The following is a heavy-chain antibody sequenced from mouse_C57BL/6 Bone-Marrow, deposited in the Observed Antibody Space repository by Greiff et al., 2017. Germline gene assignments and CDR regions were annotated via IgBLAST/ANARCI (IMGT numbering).Heavy chain of an antibody. D-gene: IGHD4-1*01. V-gene: IGHV1-26*01. CDR2: INPNNGGT. CDR3: ASEGCGIY. J-gene: IGHJ4*01. CDR1: GYTFTDYY. Sequence: VQLQQSGPELVKPGASVKISCKASGYTFTDYYMNWVKQSHGKSLEWIGDINPNNGGTSYNQKFKGKATLTVDKSSSTAYMELRSLTSEDSAVYYCASEGCGIYWGQGTSVTVSS.